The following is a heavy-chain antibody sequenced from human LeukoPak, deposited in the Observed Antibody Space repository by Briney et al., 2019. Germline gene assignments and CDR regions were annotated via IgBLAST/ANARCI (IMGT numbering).Heavy chain of an antibody. J-gene: IGHJ6*03. Sequence: SETLSLTCAVSGGSISGYYWSWIRQSPDKGLEWIGYIYYSGSTNYNPSLQSRVTISVDTSKNQFSLKLGSVTAADTAVYYCARVAIPYDISPYYDGYMDVWGKGTMVTVSS. CDR1: GGSISGYY. CDR2: IYYSGST. CDR3: ARVAIPYDISPYYDGYMDV. D-gene: IGHD3-22*01. V-gene: IGHV4-59*01.